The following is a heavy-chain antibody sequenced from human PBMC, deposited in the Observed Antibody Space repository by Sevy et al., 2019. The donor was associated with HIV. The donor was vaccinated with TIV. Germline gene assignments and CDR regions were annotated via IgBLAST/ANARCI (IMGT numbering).Heavy chain of an antibody. V-gene: IGHV3-49*03. Sequence: GGSLRLSCTASGFNFGDYAMNWFRQAPGKGLEWVGFIRTKAYGGTTEYAASVKGRFTISRDDSKSIAYLQMNSLKTEDTAVYYCTRGRYTYVPFDYWGQGTLVTVSS. CDR3: TRGRYTYVPFDY. D-gene: IGHD3-10*02. CDR2: IRTKAYGGTT. CDR1: GFNFGDYA. J-gene: IGHJ4*02.